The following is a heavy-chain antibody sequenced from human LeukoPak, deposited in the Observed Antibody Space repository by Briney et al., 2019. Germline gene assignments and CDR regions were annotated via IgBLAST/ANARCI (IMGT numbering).Heavy chain of an antibody. Sequence: GGSLTLSCAAAGFTFSSYWMSWVRQAPGKGLEWVDNIKQDGSEKYYVDSVKGRFTISRDNAKNSLYLQMNSLRAEDTAVYYCARPLRDGYNFDAFDIWGQGTMVTVSS. CDR3: ARPLRDGYNFDAFDI. CDR2: IKQDGSEK. D-gene: IGHD5-24*01. V-gene: IGHV3-7*05. J-gene: IGHJ3*02. CDR1: GFTFSSYW.